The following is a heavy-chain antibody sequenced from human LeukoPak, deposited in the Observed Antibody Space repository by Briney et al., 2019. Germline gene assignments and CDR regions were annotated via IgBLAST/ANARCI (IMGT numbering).Heavy chain of an antibody. CDR2: ISGSGSST. CDR1: GFTFSNYA. Sequence: DPGGSLRLSCAASGFTFSNYAMSWVRQAPGKGLEWVSGISGSGSSTYYADSVKGRFTISRDNSKNTLYLQTNSLRAEDTAVFYCAKEDDISGPYYFDYWGQGTLVTVSS. J-gene: IGHJ4*02. CDR3: AKEDDISGPYYFDY. V-gene: IGHV3-23*01. D-gene: IGHD6-19*01.